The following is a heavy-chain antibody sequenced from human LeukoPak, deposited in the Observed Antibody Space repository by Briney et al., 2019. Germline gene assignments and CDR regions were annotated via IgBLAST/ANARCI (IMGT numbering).Heavy chain of an antibody. CDR3: ARSGGSYYDSSGYYFDY. J-gene: IGHJ4*02. CDR1: GYTFTSYG. D-gene: IGHD3-22*01. V-gene: IGHV1-18*01. CDR2: ISAYNGNT. Sequence: ASVKVSCKASGYTFTSYGISWVRQAPGQGLEWMGWISAYNGNTNYAQKLQGRVTMTTDTSTSTAYTELRSLRSDDTAVYYCARSGGSYYDSSGYYFDYWGQGTLVTVSS.